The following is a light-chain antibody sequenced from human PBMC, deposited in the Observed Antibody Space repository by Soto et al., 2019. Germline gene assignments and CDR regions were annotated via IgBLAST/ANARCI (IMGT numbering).Light chain of an antibody. CDR3: QKYDDAPLT. V-gene: IGKV1-27*01. CDR1: QDINIY. J-gene: IGKJ4*01. CDR2: AAS. Sequence: DIQMTQSPSSLSASVGDRVTITCRAGQDINIYLAWYQQKPGKVPKLLISAASTLQSGAPSRFSGSGSGTDFTLTISSLQPEDVATYYCQKYDDAPLTFGGGTKVEIK.